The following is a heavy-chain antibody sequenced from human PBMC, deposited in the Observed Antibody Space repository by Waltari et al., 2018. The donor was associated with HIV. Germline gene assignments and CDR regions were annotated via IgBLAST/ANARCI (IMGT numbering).Heavy chain of an antibody. Sequence: QVQLQESGPGLVKPSETLSLTCTVSGGSISSYYWSWIRQPAGKGLEWIGRIYTSGSTNYNPSLKMRVTRSVDTSKNQFSLKLSSVTAADTAVYYCARESFWDSIGYRGDGMDVWGQGTTVTVSS. CDR3: ARESFWDSIGYRGDGMDV. D-gene: IGHD3-22*01. CDR1: GGSISSYY. V-gene: IGHV4-4*07. CDR2: IYTSGST. J-gene: IGHJ6*02.